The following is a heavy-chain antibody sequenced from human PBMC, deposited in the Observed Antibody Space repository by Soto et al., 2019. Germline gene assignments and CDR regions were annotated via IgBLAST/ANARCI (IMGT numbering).Heavy chain of an antibody. Sequence: GGSLRLSCVASGFTFSIYNMNWVRQAPGKGLEWVSVITGSGEYTNYADSVKGRFTISRDNSKNTLYLQMNSLRAEDTAVYFCARRITSSFDYWGQGTLVTVSS. J-gene: IGHJ4*02. D-gene: IGHD1-20*01. CDR2: ITGSGEYT. CDR3: ARRITSSFDY. V-gene: IGHV3-23*01. CDR1: GFTFSIYN.